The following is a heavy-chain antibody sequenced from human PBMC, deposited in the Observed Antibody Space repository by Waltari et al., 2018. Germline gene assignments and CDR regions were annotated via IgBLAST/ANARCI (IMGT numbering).Heavy chain of an antibody. V-gene: IGHV1-69*05. CDR1: GGTFSSYA. CDR3: ARGGSAYSSSRGKDYYYMDV. J-gene: IGHJ6*03. D-gene: IGHD6-6*01. CDR2: IIPIFGTA. Sequence: QVQLVQSGAEVKKPGSSVKVSCKASGGTFSSYAISWVRQAPGQGLEWMGGIIPIFGTANYAQKFQGRVTITTDESTSTAYMELSSLRSEDTAVYYCARGGSAYSSSRGKDYYYMDVWGKGTTVTVSS.